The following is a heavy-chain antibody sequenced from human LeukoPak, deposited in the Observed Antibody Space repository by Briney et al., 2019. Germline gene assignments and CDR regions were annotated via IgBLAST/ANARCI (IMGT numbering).Heavy chain of an antibody. J-gene: IGHJ4*02. V-gene: IGHV3-23*01. Sequence: GASLRLSCAASGITFSNYAMSWVRQAPGKGLEWVSAIVGSGGSTYYADSVKGRFTISRDNSKNTLFLQMNSLRVEDTALYYCSKWGDYDVLTGYYDSGFWGQGTLVTVSS. CDR2: IVGSGGST. CDR1: GITFSNYA. CDR3: SKWGDYDVLTGYYDSGF. D-gene: IGHD3-9*01.